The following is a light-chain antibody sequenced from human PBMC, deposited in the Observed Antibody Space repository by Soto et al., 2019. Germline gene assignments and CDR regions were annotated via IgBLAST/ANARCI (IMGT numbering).Light chain of an antibody. CDR3: QQYDSSPQT. J-gene: IGKJ1*01. CDR2: GAS. V-gene: IGKV3-20*01. Sequence: EIVLTQSPGTLSLSLGERATLSCRASQSVSSSYLAWYQQKPGQAPRLLIYGASSRATGVPDRFSGSGSGTDFTLTISRLEPEDFAVYYCQQYDSSPQTFGQGTKVEIK. CDR1: QSVSSSY.